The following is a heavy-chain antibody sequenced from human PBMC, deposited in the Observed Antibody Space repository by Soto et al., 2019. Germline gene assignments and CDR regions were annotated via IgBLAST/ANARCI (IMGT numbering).Heavy chain of an antibody. J-gene: IGHJ4*02. CDR3: ARVVWDYSSGWESFDY. CDR2: IYYSGST. CDR1: GGSISSYY. D-gene: IGHD6-19*01. V-gene: IGHV4-59*01. Sequence: SETLSLTCTVSGGSISSYYWSWIRQPPGKGLEWIGYIYYSGSTNYNPSLKSQVTISVDTSKNQFSLKLSSVTAADTAVYYCARVVWDYSSGWESFDYWGQGTLVTVSS.